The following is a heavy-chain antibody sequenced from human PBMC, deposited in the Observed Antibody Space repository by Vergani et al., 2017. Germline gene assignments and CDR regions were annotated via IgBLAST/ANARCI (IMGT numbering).Heavy chain of an antibody. V-gene: IGHV3-9*01. J-gene: IGHJ4*02. Sequence: EVQLVESGGGLVQPSRSLRLSCAASGFTFDDYAMHWVRQAPGKGLEWVSGISWNSGSIGYADSVKGRFTISRDNAKNSLYLQMNSLRAEDTAFYYCAKDSSSPSYFDYWGQGTLVTVSS. CDR3: AKDSSSPSYFDY. D-gene: IGHD6-6*01. CDR2: ISWNSGSI. CDR1: GFTFDDYA.